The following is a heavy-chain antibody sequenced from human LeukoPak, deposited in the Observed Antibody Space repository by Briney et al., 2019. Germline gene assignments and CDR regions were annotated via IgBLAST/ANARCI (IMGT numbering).Heavy chain of an antibody. CDR1: GFTFSSYA. D-gene: IGHD5-12*01. V-gene: IGHV3-21*01. CDR2: ISSSSSYI. Sequence: GGSLRLSCAASGFTFSSYAMSWVRQAPGKGLEWVSSISSSSSYIYYADSVKGRFTISRDNAKNSLYLQMNSLRAEDTAVYYCARDEEWLDYYGMDVWGQGTTVTVSS. J-gene: IGHJ6*02. CDR3: ARDEEWLDYYGMDV.